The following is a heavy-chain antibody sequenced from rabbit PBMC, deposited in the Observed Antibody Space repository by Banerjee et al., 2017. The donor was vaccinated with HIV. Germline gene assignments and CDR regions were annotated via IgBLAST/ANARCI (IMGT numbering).Heavy chain of an antibody. CDR1: GIDFSTYYY. J-gene: IGHJ4*01. CDR3: AREYGASSYNL. D-gene: IGHD8-1*01. V-gene: IGHV1S45*01. Sequence: QQQLEESGGGLVKPGGTLTLTCKASGIDFSTYYYMCWVRQAPGKGLEWIACIYAGSSGTTHYASWAKGRFTISKTSSTTVTLQMTSLTAADTATYFCAREYGASSYNLWGQGTLVTVS. CDR2: IYAGSSGTT.